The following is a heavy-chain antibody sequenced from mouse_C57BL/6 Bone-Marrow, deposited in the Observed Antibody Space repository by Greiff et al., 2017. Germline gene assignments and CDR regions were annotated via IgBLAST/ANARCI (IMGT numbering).Heavy chain of an antibody. D-gene: IGHD1-1*01. CDR1: GYTFTSYG. CDR2: IYPGSGST. CDR3: ARGSYPWFAY. Sequence: QVQLQQSGAELARPGASVKLSCKASGYTFTSYGISWVKQRTGHGLEWIGDIYPGSGSTNYNEKFKSKATLTVDTSASTAYMQLSSLASEDSAVYYCARGSYPWFAYWGQGTLVTVSA. J-gene: IGHJ3*01. V-gene: IGHV1-81*01.